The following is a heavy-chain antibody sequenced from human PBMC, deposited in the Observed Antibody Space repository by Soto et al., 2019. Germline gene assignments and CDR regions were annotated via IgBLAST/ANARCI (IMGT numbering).Heavy chain of an antibody. Sequence: GGSLRLSCAASGFTFSSYSMNWVRQAPGKGLEWVSSISSSSSYIYYADSVKGRFTISRDNAKNSLYLQMNSLRAEDTAVYYCARDVYGSGGFDYWGQGTLVTVSS. J-gene: IGHJ4*02. D-gene: IGHD3-10*01. V-gene: IGHV3-21*01. CDR2: ISSSSSYI. CDR3: ARDVYGSGGFDY. CDR1: GFTFSSYS.